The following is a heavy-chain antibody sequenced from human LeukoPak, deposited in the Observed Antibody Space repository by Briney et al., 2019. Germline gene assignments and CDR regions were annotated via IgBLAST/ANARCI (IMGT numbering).Heavy chain of an antibody. CDR3: ARDSYYYGSGIDY. J-gene: IGHJ4*02. V-gene: IGHV4-34*01. D-gene: IGHD3-10*01. CDR2: INHSGST. Sequence: SETLSLTCAVYGGAFSGYYWSWIRQPPGKGLEWIGEINHSGSTNYNPSLKSRVTISVDTSQNQFSLNLNSVTAADTAGYYCARDSYYYGSGIDYWGQGTLVTVSS. CDR1: GGAFSGYY.